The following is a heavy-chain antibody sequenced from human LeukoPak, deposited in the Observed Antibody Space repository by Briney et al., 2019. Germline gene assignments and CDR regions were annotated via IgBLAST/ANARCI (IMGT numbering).Heavy chain of an antibody. V-gene: IGHV3-30-3*01. J-gene: IGHJ4*02. CDR1: GFTFTAYL. CDR3: VRESEYYFDHSASFDY. Sequence: PGRSLRLSCAASGFTFTAYLIHWARQAPGKGLERVAVMSSDGNAMFYADSVKGRFTISRDNSKNTLYLQMNSLRAEDTAVYYCVRESEYYFDHSASFDYWGQGTLVTVSS. CDR2: MSSDGNAM. D-gene: IGHD3-22*01.